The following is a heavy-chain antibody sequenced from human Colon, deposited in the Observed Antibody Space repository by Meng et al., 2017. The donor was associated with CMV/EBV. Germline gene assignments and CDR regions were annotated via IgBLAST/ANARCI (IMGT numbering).Heavy chain of an antibody. V-gene: IGHV3-21*01. CDR3: ARGVFDS. J-gene: IGHJ5*01. CDR1: GFSFSAYG. Sequence: GESLKISCAASGFSFSAYGMVWVRQTAGKGLGWVSSISGTTPYIHYADSVKGRFTISRDNDKNSVYLQLNNLRAEDTAVYYCARGVFDSWGQGTLVTVSS. CDR2: ISGTTPYI.